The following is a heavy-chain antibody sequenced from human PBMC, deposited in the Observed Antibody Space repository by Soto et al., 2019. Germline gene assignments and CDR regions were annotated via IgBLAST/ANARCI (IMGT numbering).Heavy chain of an antibody. J-gene: IGHJ4*02. CDR1: GFTFSGYA. Sequence: QVKLVESVGVVVQPGRSLRLSCAASGFTFSGYAMHWVRQAPGKGLEWVAFISNDGSNKYYADSVKGRFTISRDNSKNTLYLQMNSLRAEDTAVYYCARGGTPFDYWGQGTLVTVSS. D-gene: IGHD1-1*01. V-gene: IGHV3-30-3*01. CDR2: ISNDGSNK. CDR3: ARGGTPFDY.